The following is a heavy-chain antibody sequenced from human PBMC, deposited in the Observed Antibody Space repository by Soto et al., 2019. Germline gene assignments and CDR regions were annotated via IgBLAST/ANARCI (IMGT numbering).Heavy chain of an antibody. V-gene: IGHV3-23*01. CDR3: AKTVNPYYFGMDV. J-gene: IGHJ6*02. D-gene: IGHD4-4*01. Sequence: PVGSLILSCAASLFTFNTYGMTWVRPTPGKGLEWVSLIRATGIRTYYADSVKGRFTISRENSKNTVFLQMNSLTAEDTAVYYCAKTVNPYYFGMDVWGQGTRVTCSS. CDR1: LFTFNTYG. CDR2: IRATGIRT.